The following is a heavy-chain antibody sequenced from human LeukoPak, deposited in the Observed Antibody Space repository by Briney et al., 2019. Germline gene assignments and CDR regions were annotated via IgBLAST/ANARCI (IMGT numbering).Heavy chain of an antibody. CDR3: ARDPARDYDFWSGYNPPLDYYYGMDV. J-gene: IGHJ6*02. CDR2: ISAYNGNT. Sequence: EASVKVSCKASGYTFTSYAMHWVRQAPGQGLEWMGWISAYNGNTNYAQKLQGRVTMTTDTSTSTAYMELRSLRSDDTAVYYCARDPARDYDFWSGYNPPLDYYYGMDVWGQGTTVTVSS. V-gene: IGHV1-18*01. CDR1: GYTFTSYA. D-gene: IGHD3-3*01.